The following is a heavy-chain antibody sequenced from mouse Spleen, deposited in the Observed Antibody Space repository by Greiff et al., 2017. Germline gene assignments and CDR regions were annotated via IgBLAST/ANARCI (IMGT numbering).Heavy chain of an antibody. V-gene: IGHV1-42*01. CDR1: GYSFTGYY. J-gene: IGHJ4*01. CDR2: INPSTGGT. CDR3: ARWLLDY. D-gene: IGHD1-2*01. Sequence: VQLQQSGAELAKPGASVKISCKASGYSFTGYYMNWVKQSPEKSLEWIGEINPSTGGTTYNQKFKAKATLTVDKSSSTAYMQLKSLTSEDSAVYYCARWLLDYWGQGTSVTVSS.